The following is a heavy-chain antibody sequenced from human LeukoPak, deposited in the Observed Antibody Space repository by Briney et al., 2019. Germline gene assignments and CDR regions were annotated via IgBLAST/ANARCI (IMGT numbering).Heavy chain of an antibody. Sequence: SETLSLTCTVSGGSISSHYWSWIRQPPGKGLEWIGHVVYSGSTSYNPSLRSRVTISVDTSKNQFSLKLSSVTAADTAVYYCARVIVEDYFDYWGQGTLVTVSS. J-gene: IGHJ4*02. V-gene: IGHV4-59*11. D-gene: IGHD1-26*01. CDR3: ARVIVEDYFDY. CDR2: VVYSGST. CDR1: GGSISSHY.